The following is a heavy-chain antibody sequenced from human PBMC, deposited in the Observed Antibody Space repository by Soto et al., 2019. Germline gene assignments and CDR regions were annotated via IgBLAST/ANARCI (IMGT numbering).Heavy chain of an antibody. V-gene: IGHV3-30-3*01. CDR3: ARDRDYDHAFDI. Sequence: QVQLVESGGGVVQPGRSLRLSCAASGFTFSSYAMHWVRQAPGKRLEWVAVISYDGSNKYYADSVKGRFTISRDNSKNTLDLQMNSLRAEDTAVYYCARDRDYDHAFDIWGQGTMVTVSS. J-gene: IGHJ3*02. CDR1: GFTFSSYA. CDR2: ISYDGSNK. D-gene: IGHD3-22*01.